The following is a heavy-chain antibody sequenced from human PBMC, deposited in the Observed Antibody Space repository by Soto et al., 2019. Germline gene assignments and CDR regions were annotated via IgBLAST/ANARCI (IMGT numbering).Heavy chain of an antibody. CDR1: GYSISSGYY. J-gene: IGHJ4*02. CDR3: AAVGARRDY. D-gene: IGHD1-26*01. Sequence: ASETLSLTCAVSGYSISSGYYWGWIRQPPGKGLEWIGSIYHSGSTCYNPSLKSRVTISVDTSKNQFSLKLSSVTAADTAVYYCAAVGARRDYWGQGTLVTVSS. V-gene: IGHV4-38-2*01. CDR2: IYHSGST.